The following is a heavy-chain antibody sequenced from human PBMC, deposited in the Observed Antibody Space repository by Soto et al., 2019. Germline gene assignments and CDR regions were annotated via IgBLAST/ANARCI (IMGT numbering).Heavy chain of an antibody. V-gene: IGHV1-18*01. D-gene: IGHD3-10*01. CDR1: GYTFTSYG. Sequence: ASVKVSCKASGYTFTSYGISWVRQAPGQGLEWMGWISAYNGNTNYAQKLQGRVTMTTDTSTSTAYMELRSLRSDDTAVYYCARDKSGLRRFGELSDGWFDPWGQGTLVTVAS. CDR2: ISAYNGNT. J-gene: IGHJ5*02. CDR3: ARDKSGLRRFGELSDGWFDP.